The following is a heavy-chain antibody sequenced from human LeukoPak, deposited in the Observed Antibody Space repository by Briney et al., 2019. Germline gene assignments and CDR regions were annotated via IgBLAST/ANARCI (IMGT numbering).Heavy chain of an antibody. J-gene: IGHJ6*02. Sequence: SVKVSCKASGGTFSYYAINWVRQAPGQGLEWMGRIIPILDIADYAQKFQGRVTITADKSTDTAHMELSSLRSEDTAVYYCARDLVIQPPATPYSYGMDVWGQGTTVTVSS. V-gene: IGHV1-69*04. CDR3: ARDLVIQPPATPYSYGMDV. CDR2: IIPILDIA. D-gene: IGHD1-1*01. CDR1: GGTFSYYA.